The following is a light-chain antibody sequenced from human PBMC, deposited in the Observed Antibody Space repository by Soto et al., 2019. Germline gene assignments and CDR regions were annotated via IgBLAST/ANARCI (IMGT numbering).Light chain of an antibody. J-gene: IGKJ1*01. V-gene: IGKV3-15*01. CDR3: QQYNNWPRGT. CDR1: PSVSNN. CDR2: GAS. Sequence: IVMTQSPASLSVSPGEGATLSCRASPSVSNNLAWYQQKPGQAPRLLIYGASTRATGIPARFSGSGSGTDFTLTISSLQSEDFAVYYCQQYNNWPRGTLGQGTKVEIK.